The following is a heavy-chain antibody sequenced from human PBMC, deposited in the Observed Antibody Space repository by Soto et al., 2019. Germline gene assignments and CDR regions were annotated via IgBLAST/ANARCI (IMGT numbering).Heavy chain of an antibody. CDR2: INHSGST. J-gene: IGHJ6*02. CDR3: ARLRAYSSSWPGKIVYGMDV. V-gene: IGHV4-34*01. CDR1: GGSFSGYY. Sequence: PSETLSLTCAVYGGSFSGYYWSWIHQPPGKGLEWIGEINHSGSTNYNPSLKSRVTISVDTSKNQFSLKLSSVTAADTAVYYCARLRAYSSSWPGKIVYGMDVWGQGTTVTVSS. D-gene: IGHD6-13*01.